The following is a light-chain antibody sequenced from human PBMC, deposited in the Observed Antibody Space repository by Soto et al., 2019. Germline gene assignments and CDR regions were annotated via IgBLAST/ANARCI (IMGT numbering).Light chain of an antibody. Sequence: EIVMTQSPATLSVSPGERATLSCRASQSVRSNYLAWYQQKPGQAPRLLIYDASTRSTGIPARFSGSGSGTEFTLTISRLQSEALAVYFCQQYSDWPLTFGPGTKVDI. CDR3: QQYSDWPLT. CDR2: DAS. J-gene: IGKJ3*01. V-gene: IGKV3-15*01. CDR1: QSVRSN.